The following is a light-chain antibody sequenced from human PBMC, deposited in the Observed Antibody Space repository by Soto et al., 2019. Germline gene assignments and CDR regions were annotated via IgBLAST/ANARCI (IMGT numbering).Light chain of an antibody. J-gene: IGKJ4*01. CDR1: QTVHRY. V-gene: IGKV3-15*01. Sequence: EIVLTQSPATLSLSPGERATLSCRASQTVHRYLAWYQQKLGQPPRLLIYGASSRATGISARFSGSGSGTEFTLTISSLQSEDFVVYYCQHYNNWPFTFGGGTKVDIK. CDR2: GAS. CDR3: QHYNNWPFT.